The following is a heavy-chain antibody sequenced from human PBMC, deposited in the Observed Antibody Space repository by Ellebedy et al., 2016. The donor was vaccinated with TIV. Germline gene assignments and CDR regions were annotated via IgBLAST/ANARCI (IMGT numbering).Heavy chain of an antibody. D-gene: IGHD6-13*01. J-gene: IGHJ5*02. CDR3: ARSAAGTGNWFDP. CDR2: ISGSGGST. Sequence: GESLKISCAASGFTFSSYAMSWVRQAPGKGLEWVSAISGSGGSTYYADSVKGRFTISRDNSKNTLYLQMNSLRAEDTAVYYCARSAAGTGNWFDPWGQGTLVTVSS. CDR1: GFTFSSYA. V-gene: IGHV3-23*01.